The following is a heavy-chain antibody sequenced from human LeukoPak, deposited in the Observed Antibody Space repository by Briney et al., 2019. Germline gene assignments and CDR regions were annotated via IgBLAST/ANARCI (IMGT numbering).Heavy chain of an antibody. Sequence: SETLSLTCSVSGDSISLSFYYWGWIRQPPGKALEWIGSVYYSGTTSYNPSLKSRVTISVDMSKNHFSLRLRSVTAADTAVYYCARGAYCSSINCYGFDYWGQGTQVTASS. V-gene: IGHV4-39*02. CDR2: VYYSGTT. CDR1: GDSISLSFYY. J-gene: IGHJ4*02. CDR3: ARGAYCSSINCYGFDY. D-gene: IGHD2-2*01.